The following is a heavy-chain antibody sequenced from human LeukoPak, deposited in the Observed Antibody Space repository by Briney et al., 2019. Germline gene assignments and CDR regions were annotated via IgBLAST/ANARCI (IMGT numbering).Heavy chain of an antibody. Sequence: GGSLRLSCAASGFTFNNYWMHWDRQAPGKGLVWVSRVSSDGSSTSYADSVKGRFTISRDNAKNTLYLQMNSLRAEDTAVYYCARALAVAGTGGHYWGQGTLVTVSP. CDR3: ARALAVAGTGGHY. J-gene: IGHJ4*02. CDR2: VSSDGSST. V-gene: IGHV3-74*01. CDR1: GFTFNNYW. D-gene: IGHD6-19*01.